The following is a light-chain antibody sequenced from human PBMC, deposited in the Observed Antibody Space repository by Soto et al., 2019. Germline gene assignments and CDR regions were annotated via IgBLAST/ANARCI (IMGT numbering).Light chain of an antibody. J-gene: IGLJ1*01. CDR3: CSYAGPTTFYV. V-gene: IGLV2-23*01. Sequence: QSALTQPASVSGSPGQSITISCTGSGSDVGAYNHVSWYQQHPGKAPKLMIYEGSKRPSGVSNRFSGSKSGNTASLTISGLQVDDEADYYCCSYAGPTTFYVFGSGTKLTVL. CDR1: GSDVGAYNH. CDR2: EGS.